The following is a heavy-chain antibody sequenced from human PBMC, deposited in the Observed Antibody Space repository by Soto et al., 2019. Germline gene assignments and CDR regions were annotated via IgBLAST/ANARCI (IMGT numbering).Heavy chain of an antibody. CDR1: GYTFTGYV. D-gene: IGHD3-3*01. J-gene: IGHJ4*02. CDR2: INSGNGNT. CDR3: ARGLTIFGVVIGY. Sequence: QVQLVQSGAEVKKPRASVKLSCKTSGYTFTGYVVDWVRQAPGQGLEWMGWINSGNGNTKYSEKFQGRVTITRDTSARTAYMELNSLTSEDTAVYYCARGLTIFGVVIGYWGQGTLVTVSS. V-gene: IGHV1-3*01.